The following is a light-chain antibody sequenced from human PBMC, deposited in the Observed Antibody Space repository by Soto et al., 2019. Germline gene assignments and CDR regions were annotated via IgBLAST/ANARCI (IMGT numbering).Light chain of an antibody. CDR3: QHYGSSPET. J-gene: IGKJ1*01. CDR2: AAS. CDR1: QSVSSTY. V-gene: IGKV3-20*01. Sequence: EIVFTQSPGTLSLSPGERATLSCRASQSVSSTYLTWYQQKPGQAPRLLIYAASSRATGIPDRFSGSGSGTDFTLTISRXEPEDFAVYHCQHYGSSPETFGQGTKVDIK.